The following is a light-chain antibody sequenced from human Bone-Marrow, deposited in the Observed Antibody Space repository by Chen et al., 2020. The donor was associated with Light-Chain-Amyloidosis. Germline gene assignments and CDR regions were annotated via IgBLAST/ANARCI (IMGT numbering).Light chain of an antibody. CDR2: EGT. CDR3: SSYTITNTLV. V-gene: IGLV2-14*01. J-gene: IGLJ1*01. CDR1: SSDVGGDNH. Sequence: QSALTQPTSVSGTPGQSITISCTGTSSDVGGDNHVSWYQQPPDKAPKLMSYEGTNRTSWVPDRFSGSKSDNTASLTISGLQTEDEADYFCSSYTITNTLVFGSGTRVTVL.